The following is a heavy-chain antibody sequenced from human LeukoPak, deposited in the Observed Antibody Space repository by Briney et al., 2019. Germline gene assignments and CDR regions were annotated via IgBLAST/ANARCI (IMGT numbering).Heavy chain of an antibody. CDR3: AREPRLYDSSGYYSYYFDY. CDR1: GGSISSGSYY. D-gene: IGHD3-22*01. V-gene: IGHV4-61*02. CDR2: IYTSGST. J-gene: IGHJ4*02. Sequence: SETLSLTCTVSGGSISSGSYYWSWIRQPAGKGLEWIGRIYTSGSTNYNPSLKSRVTISVDTSKNQFSLKLSSVTAADTAVYYCAREPRLYDSSGYYSYYFDYWGQRTLVTVSS.